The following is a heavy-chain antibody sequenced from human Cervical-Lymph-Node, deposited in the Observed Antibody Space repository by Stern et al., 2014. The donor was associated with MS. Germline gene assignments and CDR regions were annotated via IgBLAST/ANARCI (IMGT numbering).Heavy chain of an antibody. D-gene: IGHD1-14*01. Sequence: VHLVESGGVVVQPGGSLRLSCAATGFHFDDYVMHLVRQAPWKGLEWVSVISWDAPIDNYADSVKGPFIMSRNSMTDFLSLEMTGLRPDHIGLYYCGKGRSHSGCLDAWGQGTTVIVSS. CDR3: GKGRSHSGCLDA. CDR2: ISWDAPID. V-gene: IGHV3-43D*03. J-gene: IGHJ6*02. CDR1: GFHFDDYV.